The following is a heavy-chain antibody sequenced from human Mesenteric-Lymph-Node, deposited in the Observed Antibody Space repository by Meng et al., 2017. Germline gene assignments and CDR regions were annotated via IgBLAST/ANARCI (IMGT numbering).Heavy chain of an antibody. CDR2: INPSGGST. CDR1: GYTFTSYY. J-gene: IGHJ6*02. D-gene: IGHD3-10*01. Sequence: ASVKVSCKASGYTFTSYYMHWVRQAPGQGLEWMGIINPSGGSTSYAQKFQGRVTMTRDTSTSTVYMELSSLRSEDTAVYYCARARGSGSYYKVPYGMDVWGQGTTVTVSS. V-gene: IGHV1-46*01. CDR3: ARARGSGSYYKVPYGMDV.